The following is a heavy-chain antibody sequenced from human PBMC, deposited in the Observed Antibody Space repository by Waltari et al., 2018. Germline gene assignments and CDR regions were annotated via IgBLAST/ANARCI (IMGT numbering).Heavy chain of an antibody. CDR2: IKQDGSEK. CDR3: ARRNGCDY. Sequence: EVQLVESGGGLVQPGGSLRLSCAASGFPFSDNWMTWVRQAPGKGLEWVGNIKQDGSEKYYVDAVKGRFTISRDNAKNSLYLQMNSLRAEDSAVYYCARRNGCDYWGQGTLVTVSS. D-gene: IGHD6-19*01. V-gene: IGHV3-7*01. J-gene: IGHJ4*02. CDR1: GFPFSDNW.